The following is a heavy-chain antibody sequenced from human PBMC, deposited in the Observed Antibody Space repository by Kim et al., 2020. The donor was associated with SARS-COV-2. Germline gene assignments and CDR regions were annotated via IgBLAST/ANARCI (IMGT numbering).Heavy chain of an antibody. V-gene: IGHV3-49*04. J-gene: IGHJ4*02. Sequence: GGSLRLSCTASGFTFGDYAMSWVRQAPGKGLEWVGLIRSNSYGGTTEYAAYVIGRFAISSDNYKSIAYLQMHSLDTEDTCVYYCTSDRHSSGWLRSRRDFDYWGQGTRVTVSS. CDR3: TSDRHSSGWLRSRRDFDY. CDR2: IRSNSYGGTT. D-gene: IGHD6-25*01. CDR1: GFTFGDYA.